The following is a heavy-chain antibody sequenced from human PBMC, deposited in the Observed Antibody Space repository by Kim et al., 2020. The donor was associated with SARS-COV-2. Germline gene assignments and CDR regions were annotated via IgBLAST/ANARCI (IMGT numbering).Heavy chain of an antibody. CDR3: AATYAKIY. CDR2: GGKT. Sequence: GGKTKFAESVKDSFPISRDNSKNTLYLKLNSLRIEDTAVYYCAATYAKIYWGQGALVTVSS. V-gene: IGHV3-66*01. J-gene: IGHJ4*02. D-gene: IGHD2-2*01.